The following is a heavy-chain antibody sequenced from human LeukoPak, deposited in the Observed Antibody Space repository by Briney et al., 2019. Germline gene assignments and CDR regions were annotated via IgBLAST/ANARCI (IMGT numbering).Heavy chain of an antibody. Sequence: GGSLRLSCAASGFTFSSYAMSWVRQAPGKGLEWVSSISSSSSYIYYADSVKGRFTISRDNAKNSLYLQMNSLRAEDTAVYYCAREPPYCSGGSCYSDAFDIWGQGTMVTVSS. CDR2: ISSSSSYI. D-gene: IGHD2-15*01. CDR3: AREPPYCSGGSCYSDAFDI. J-gene: IGHJ3*02. CDR1: GFTFSSYA. V-gene: IGHV3-21*01.